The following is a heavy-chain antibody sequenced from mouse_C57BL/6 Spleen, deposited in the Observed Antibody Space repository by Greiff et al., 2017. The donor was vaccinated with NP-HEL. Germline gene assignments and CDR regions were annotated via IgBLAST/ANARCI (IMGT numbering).Heavy chain of an antibody. CDR2: IYPGDGDT. CDR1: GYAFSSSW. D-gene: IGHD1-1*01. J-gene: IGHJ1*03. CDR3: ASGVLRFYWYFDV. V-gene: IGHV1-82*01. Sequence: VQLQESGPELVKPGASVKISCKASGYAFSSSWMNWVQQRPGKGLEWIGRIYPGDGDTNYNGKFKGKATLTADKSSSTAYMQLSSLTSEDSAVYFCASGVLRFYWYFDVWGTGTTVTVSS.